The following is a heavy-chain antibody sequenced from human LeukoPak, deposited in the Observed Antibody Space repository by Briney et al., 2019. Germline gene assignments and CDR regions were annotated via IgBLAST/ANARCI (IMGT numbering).Heavy chain of an antibody. CDR1: GYTFTSYG. D-gene: IGHD3-16*01. CDR3: ARDYDYIPDS. J-gene: IGHJ4*02. CDR2: IDASNGNT. V-gene: IGHV1-18*01. Sequence: ASVTVSCKASGYTFTSYGISWVRQAPGQGLEWMGWIDASNGNTNYAQKVQGRVTITTDTSTTTAYMEVRSLRFDDTAVYYCARDYDYIPDSWGQGTLVTGSS.